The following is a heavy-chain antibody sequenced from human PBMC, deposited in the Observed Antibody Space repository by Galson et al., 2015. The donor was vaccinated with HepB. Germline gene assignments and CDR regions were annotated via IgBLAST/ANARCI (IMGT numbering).Heavy chain of an antibody. J-gene: IGHJ5*02. V-gene: IGHV1-24*01. D-gene: IGHD6-19*01. Sequence: SVTVSCKVSGYTLTELSMHWVRQAPGKGLEWMGGFDPEDGETIYAQKFQGRVTMTEDTSTDTAYMELSSLRSEDTAVYYCATGRTAVAGNWFDPWGQGTLVTVSS. CDR2: FDPEDGET. CDR1: GYTLTELS. CDR3: ATGRTAVAGNWFDP.